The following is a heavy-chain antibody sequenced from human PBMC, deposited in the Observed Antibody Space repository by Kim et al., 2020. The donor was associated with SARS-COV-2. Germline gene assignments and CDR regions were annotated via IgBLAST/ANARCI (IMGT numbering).Heavy chain of an antibody. CDR3: ARGVKTGGTTIYYYYAMDV. CDR1: SGSISSYY. CDR2: IYNSGNT. Sequence: SETLSPTCNVSSGSISSYYWSWIRQPPGKGLEWIGYIYNSGNTNYNPSLKSRVTISVDASKNQFSLKLSSVTAADTAVYYCARGVKTGGTTIYYYYAMDV. J-gene: IGHJ6*01. V-gene: IGHV4-59*01. D-gene: IGHD1-1*01.